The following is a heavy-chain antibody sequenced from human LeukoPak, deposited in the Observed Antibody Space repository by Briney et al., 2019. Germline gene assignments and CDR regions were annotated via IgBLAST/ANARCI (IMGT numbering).Heavy chain of an antibody. CDR1: GGPISSYY. CDR3: ASSPEQLVRGPHFDY. Sequence: NASETLSLTCTVSGGPISSYYWSWIRQPPGKGLEWIGYIYYSGSTNYNPSLKSRVTISVDTSKNQFSLKLSSVTAADTAVYYCASSPEQLVRGPHFDYWGQGTLVTVSS. V-gene: IGHV4-59*08. J-gene: IGHJ4*02. D-gene: IGHD6-13*01. CDR2: IYYSGST.